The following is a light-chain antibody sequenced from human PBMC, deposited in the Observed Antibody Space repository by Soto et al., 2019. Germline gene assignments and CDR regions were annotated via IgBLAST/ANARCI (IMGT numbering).Light chain of an antibody. V-gene: IGKV1-9*01. CDR2: AAI. CDR1: QDISSY. CDR3: QQVNNYPRT. Sequence: QLTQSPSPLSSSVGDRVTITCRASQDISSYLAWYQQKPGKAPKLLIYAAITLQSGVPSRFSGSGSGTDFNLTINNLQAEDFATYYCQQVNNYPRTFGPGTKVD. J-gene: IGKJ3*01.